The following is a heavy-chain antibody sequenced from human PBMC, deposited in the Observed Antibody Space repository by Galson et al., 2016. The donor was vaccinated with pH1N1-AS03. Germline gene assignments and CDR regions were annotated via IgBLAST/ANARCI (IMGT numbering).Heavy chain of an antibody. CDR1: GFTFTDFA. D-gene: IGHD1-1*01. Sequence: SLRLSCATSGFTFTDFAVSCVRQAPGRGLEWVSATSSSGGSTYYAESVKGRFTISRDYSKNTVDLQMNSLRAEDTAVYYCAKDRNDYRLHYFSGSDVWGQGTTVIVSS. J-gene: IGHJ6*02. CDR2: TSSSGGST. V-gene: IGHV3-23*01. CDR3: AKDRNDYRLHYFSGSDV.